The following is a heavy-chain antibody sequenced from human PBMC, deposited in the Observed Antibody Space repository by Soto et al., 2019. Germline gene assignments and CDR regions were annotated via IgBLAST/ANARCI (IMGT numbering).Heavy chain of an antibody. CDR1: GFTFSSYA. J-gene: IGHJ6*02. CDR3: XRDLWFGELGSSGMDV. D-gene: IGHD3-10*01. CDR2: ISYDGSNK. Sequence: QVQLVESGGGVVQPGRSLRLSCAASGFTFSSYAMHWVRQAPGKGLEWVAVISYDGSNKYYADSVKGRFTISRDNSKNTLYLQMNSLRAXDXAVYYXXRDLWFGELGSSGMDVWGQGTTVTVSS. V-gene: IGHV3-30-3*01.